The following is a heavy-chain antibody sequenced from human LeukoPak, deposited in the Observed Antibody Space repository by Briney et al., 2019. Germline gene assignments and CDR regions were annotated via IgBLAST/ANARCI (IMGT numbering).Heavy chain of an antibody. CDR3: ATTSDTRVRVRFLEWLLPNASYYYYGMDV. CDR2: IKQDGSEK. CDR1: GFTFSSYW. V-gene: IGHV3-7*03. Sequence: PGGSLRLSCAASGFTFSSYWMSWVRQAPGKGLEWVANIKQDGSEKYYVDSVKGRFTISRDNAKNSLYLQMNSLRAEDTAVYYCATTSDTRVRVRFLEWLLPNASYYYYGMDVWGQGTTVTVSS. D-gene: IGHD3-3*01. J-gene: IGHJ6*02.